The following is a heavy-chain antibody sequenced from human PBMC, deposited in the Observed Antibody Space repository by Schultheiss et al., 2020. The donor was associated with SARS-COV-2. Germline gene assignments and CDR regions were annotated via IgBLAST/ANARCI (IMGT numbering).Heavy chain of an antibody. CDR2: IYTSGST. V-gene: IGHV4-61*02. D-gene: IGHD1-1*01. CDR1: GGSISSGSYS. J-gene: IGHJ3*02. CDR3: ARGPPSGWAFDI. Sequence: SETLSLTCSVSGGSISSGSYSWSWIRQPAGKGLEWIGRIYTSGSTNYIPSLKSRVTISADTSKNQFSLRLSSVTAADTAIYYCARGPPSGWAFDIWGQGTMVTVSS.